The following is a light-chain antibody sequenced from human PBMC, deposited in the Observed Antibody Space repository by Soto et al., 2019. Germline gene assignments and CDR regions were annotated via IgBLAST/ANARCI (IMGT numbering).Light chain of an antibody. CDR2: KAS. V-gene: IGKV1-5*03. Sequence: DMLMTESNSIVSASCGDRVSIPCRASQSISRWLAWYQQKPGKAPKLLIYKASILESGVPSRFSVIGSGTEFTLTISSLQPDDLATYYCQQYNSRWTFGQGTKVDIK. J-gene: IGKJ1*01. CDR1: QSISRW. CDR3: QQYNSRWT.